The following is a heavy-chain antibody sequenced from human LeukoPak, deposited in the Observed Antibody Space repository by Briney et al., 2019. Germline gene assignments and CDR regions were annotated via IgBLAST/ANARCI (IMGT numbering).Heavy chain of an antibody. CDR1: GYSISSGYY. D-gene: IGHD4-17*01. Sequence: SETLSLTCAVSGYSISSGYYWGWIRQPPGKGLEWIGSIYHSGSTYYNPSLKSRVTISVDTSKNQFSLKLSSVTVADTAVYYCASGDGDYHPLLLQRWGQGTLVTVSS. CDR2: IYHSGST. V-gene: IGHV4-38-2*01. J-gene: IGHJ1*01. CDR3: ASGDGDYHPLLLQR.